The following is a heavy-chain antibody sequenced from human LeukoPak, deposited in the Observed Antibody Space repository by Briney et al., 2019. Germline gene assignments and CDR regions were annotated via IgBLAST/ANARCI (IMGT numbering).Heavy chain of an antibody. Sequence: PVKVSCKASGYTFTGYYMHWVRQAPGQGLEWMGWINPNSGGTNYAQKFQGRVTMTRDTSISTAYMELSRLRSDDTAVYYCARAYCSGGSCYPFDYWGQGTLVTVSS. V-gene: IGHV1-2*02. CDR2: INPNSGGT. D-gene: IGHD2-15*01. J-gene: IGHJ4*02. CDR1: GYTFTGYY. CDR3: ARAYCSGGSCYPFDY.